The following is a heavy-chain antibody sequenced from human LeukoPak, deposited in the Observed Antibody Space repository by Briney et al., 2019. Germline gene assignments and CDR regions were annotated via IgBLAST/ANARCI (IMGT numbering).Heavy chain of an antibody. D-gene: IGHD3-3*01. V-gene: IGHV1-46*01. Sequence: VSVKVSCKASGYTFISCYMHCVRQAPGQGLEWMGIINPSSGSTNYAQKFQGRVTMTRDTSTSTVYMELSSLRSEDTAVYYCARDEYDGDYWGQGTLVTVSS. CDR3: ARDEYDGDY. CDR1: GYTFISCY. CDR2: INPSSGST. J-gene: IGHJ4*02.